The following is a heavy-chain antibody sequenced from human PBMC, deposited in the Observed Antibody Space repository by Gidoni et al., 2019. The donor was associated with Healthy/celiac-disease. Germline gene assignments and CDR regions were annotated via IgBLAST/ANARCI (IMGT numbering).Heavy chain of an antibody. Sequence: EVQRVESGGGEVQPGRSLRLACAASGFTFGAYAMPWVRQAQGKGLEWVSGISWNSGSIGYADSVNGRFTISSDNAKNSLYLQLNSLSAEDTALYYCAKDHMTTVTTDWYFDLWGRGTLVTVSS. CDR3: AKDHMTTVTTDWYFDL. V-gene: IGHV3-9*01. CDR1: GFTFGAYA. CDR2: ISWNSGSI. D-gene: IGHD4-17*01. J-gene: IGHJ2*01.